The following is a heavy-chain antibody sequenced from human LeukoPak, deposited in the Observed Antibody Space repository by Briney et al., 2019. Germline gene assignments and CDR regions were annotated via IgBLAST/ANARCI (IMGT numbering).Heavy chain of an antibody. J-gene: IGHJ4*02. Sequence: ASVKVSCKASGYTFTGYYMHWVRQAPGQGLEWMGWINPNSGGTNYAQKFQGRVTMTRDTSISTAYMELSRLRSDDTAVYYCARAPTYYYDSSGSYYFDYWGQGTLVTVSS. CDR2: INPNSGGT. CDR3: ARAPTYYYDSSGSYYFDY. CDR1: GYTFTGYY. V-gene: IGHV1-2*02. D-gene: IGHD3-22*01.